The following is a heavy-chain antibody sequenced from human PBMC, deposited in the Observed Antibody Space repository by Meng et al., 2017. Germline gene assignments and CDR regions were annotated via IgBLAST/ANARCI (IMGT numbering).Heavy chain of an antibody. D-gene: IGHD4-17*01. CDR2: MNPKSGNT. V-gene: IGHV1-8*01. CDR1: GYTFTNYD. J-gene: IGHJ4*02. CDR3: ARVYGDIDY. Sequence: VQLLQFGAEVKKPGASVKVSCQTSGYTFTNYDINWLRQATGPGLGWVGWMNPKSGNTGCAQKFQGRVTMTRDTSITTAYMELSSLRTEDTAVYYCARVYGDIDYWGQGTLVTVSS.